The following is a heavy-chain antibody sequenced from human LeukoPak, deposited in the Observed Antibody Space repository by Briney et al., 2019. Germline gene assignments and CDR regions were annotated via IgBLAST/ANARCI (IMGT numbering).Heavy chain of an antibody. D-gene: IGHD3-10*01. CDR1: GGSISNYY. J-gene: IGHJ4*02. Sequence: SETLSLTCTVSGGSISNYYWSWVRQPPGKGLEWIGYVYYSGSTNYNPSLRSRVTISVDTSKNQFSLKLSPVTAADTAVYYCARVGYFASGNFYNDRGGFDYWGQGTLVTVSS. CDR3: ARVGYFASGNFYNDRGGFDY. CDR2: VYYSGST. V-gene: IGHV4-59*01.